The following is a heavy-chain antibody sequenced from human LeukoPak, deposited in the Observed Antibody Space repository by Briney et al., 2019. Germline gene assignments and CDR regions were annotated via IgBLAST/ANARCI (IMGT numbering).Heavy chain of an antibody. D-gene: IGHD1-26*01. Sequence: PGGSLRLSCVASGFPFGTYTVNWVRQTPGKGLEWVSSISSSSSYIYYADSVKGRFTISRDNAKNSLYLQMNSLRAEDTAVYYCARDSVGATVNFDYWGQGTLVTVSS. J-gene: IGHJ4*02. CDR2: ISSSSSYI. CDR3: ARDSVGATVNFDY. CDR1: GFPFGTYT. V-gene: IGHV3-21*01.